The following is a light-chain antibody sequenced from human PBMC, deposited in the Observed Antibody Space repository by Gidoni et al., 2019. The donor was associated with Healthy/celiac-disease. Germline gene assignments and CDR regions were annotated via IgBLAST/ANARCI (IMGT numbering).Light chain of an antibody. CDR2: DAS. CDR1: QDISNR. CDR3: QQYDSLPLA. J-gene: IGKJ4*01. Sequence: DIQMTQSPSSLSVSVGDRVTIPCQASQDISNRLNWYQQKPGKAPKLLIYDASNLETGGPSRFSGSGSGTDFTFTISSLQPDDVATYYCQQYDSLPLAFGGGTKVEIK. V-gene: IGKV1-33*01.